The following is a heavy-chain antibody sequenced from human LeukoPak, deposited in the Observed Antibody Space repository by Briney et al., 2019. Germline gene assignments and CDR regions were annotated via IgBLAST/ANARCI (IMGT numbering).Heavy chain of an antibody. Sequence: GGSLRLSCAASGFSFSTYSMNWVRQAPGKGLEWVSYISTSSSTIYYADSVKGRFTISRDDAKNSLYLQMNSLRAADTAVYYCARDPPSGGFDSWGQGTLVTVSS. CDR1: GFSFSTYS. V-gene: IGHV3-48*01. J-gene: IGHJ4*02. CDR2: ISTSSSTI. CDR3: ARDPPSGGFDS. D-gene: IGHD3-16*01.